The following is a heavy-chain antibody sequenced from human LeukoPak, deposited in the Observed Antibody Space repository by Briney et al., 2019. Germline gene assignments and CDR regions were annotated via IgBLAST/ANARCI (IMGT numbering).Heavy chain of an antibody. Sequence: GGSLRLSCAASGFTFSNYGMSWVRQAPGKGLEWVSGISGRGTNTYYADSVKGRFTVSRDNSKNTLYLQMSSLRAEDTAVYYCAKVSDATIFGVVVNWGQGTLVTVSS. CDR1: GFTFSNYG. CDR3: AKVSDATIFGVVVN. D-gene: IGHD3-3*01. V-gene: IGHV3-23*01. CDR2: ISGRGTNT. J-gene: IGHJ4*02.